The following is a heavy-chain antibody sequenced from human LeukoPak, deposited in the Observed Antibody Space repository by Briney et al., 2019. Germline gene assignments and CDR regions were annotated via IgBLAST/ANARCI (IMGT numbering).Heavy chain of an antibody. Sequence: GGSLRLSCAASGFTFSDYYMSWTRQAPGKGLEWVSYISSSSSYTNYADSVKGRFTISRDNAKNSLYLQMNSLRAEDTAVYYCARVGPYCSSTSCYGYSSSSAFDYWGQGTLVTVSS. D-gene: IGHD2-2*01. V-gene: IGHV3-11*06. J-gene: IGHJ4*02. CDR3: ARVGPYCSSTSCYGYSSSSAFDY. CDR1: GFTFSDYY. CDR2: ISSSSSYT.